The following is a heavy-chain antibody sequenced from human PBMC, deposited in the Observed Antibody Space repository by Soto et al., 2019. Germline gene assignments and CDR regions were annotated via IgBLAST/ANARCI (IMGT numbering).Heavy chain of an antibody. CDR2: INHRGST. CDR3: ARGIGMMMVVERDAPDKYYLDS. J-gene: IGHJ4*02. CDR1: GGSFSGYY. V-gene: IGHV4-34*01. D-gene: IGHD3-16*01. Sequence: SETLSLTCAVYGGSFSGYYWSWIRQPPGKGLEWIGEINHRGSTNYNPSLKSRVTISVDTSKNQFSLKLKSVTAADMALYYCARGIGMMMVVERDAPDKYYLDSWGQGTQVTVSS.